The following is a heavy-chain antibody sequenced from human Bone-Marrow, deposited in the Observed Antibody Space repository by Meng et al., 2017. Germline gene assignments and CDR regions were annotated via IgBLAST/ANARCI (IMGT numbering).Heavy chain of an antibody. D-gene: IGHD3-10*01. J-gene: IGHJ4*02. V-gene: IGHV6-1*01. CDR3: ASWYGES. Sequence: HVQLQHSGARLVKPSPTLSLPCAISGDSVSGNRALWHWVRQSPSRGLEWLGHTYYRSQWQSHYGASVKSRISIYADTSRNQFSLILNSVTPEDTAVYYCASWYGESWGQGTLVTVSS. CDR2: TYYRSQWQS. CDR1: GDSVSGNRAL.